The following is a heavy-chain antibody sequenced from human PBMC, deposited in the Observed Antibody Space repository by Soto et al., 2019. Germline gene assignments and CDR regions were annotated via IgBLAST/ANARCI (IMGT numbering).Heavy chain of an antibody. V-gene: IGHV1-69*02. CDR1: GGTFSSYT. CDR2: IIPILGIA. J-gene: IGHJ4*02. Sequence: GASVKVSCKASGGTFSSYTISWVRQAPGQGLEWMGRIIPILGIANYAQKFQGRVTITADKSTSTAYMELRSLRSDDTAVYYCARAVLEWLLSDFDYWGQGTLVTVSS. D-gene: IGHD3-3*01. CDR3: ARAVLEWLLSDFDY.